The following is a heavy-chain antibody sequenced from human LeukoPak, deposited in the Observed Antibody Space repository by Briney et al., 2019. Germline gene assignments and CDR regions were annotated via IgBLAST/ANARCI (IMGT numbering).Heavy chain of an antibody. CDR3: AKPPYDLPPKPSGGSYDLGYYFDY. CDR2: ISGSGGST. Sequence: GGSLRLSCAASGFTFSSYAMSWVRQAPGKGLEWVSAISGSGGSTYYADSVKGRFTISRDNSKNTLYLQMNSLRAEDTAVYYCAKPPYDLPPKPSGGSYDLGYYFDYWGQGTLVTVSS. CDR1: GFTFSSYA. D-gene: IGHD5-12*01. J-gene: IGHJ4*02. V-gene: IGHV3-23*01.